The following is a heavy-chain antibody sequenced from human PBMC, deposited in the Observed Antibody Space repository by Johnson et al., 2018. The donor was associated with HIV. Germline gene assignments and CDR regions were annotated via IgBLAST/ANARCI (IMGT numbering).Heavy chain of an antibody. V-gene: IGHV3-30*14. CDR1: GFTFSSHA. D-gene: IGHD2-8*02. Sequence: QVQLVESGGGVVQPGRSLRLSCAASGFTFSSHAMHWVRQAPGKGLEWVTFISTDGSNKYYADSVRGRFTISRDNAKNSLYLQMNSLRAEDTALYYCARDRTGGAFDIWGQGTMVTVSS. J-gene: IGHJ3*02. CDR3: ARDRTGGAFDI. CDR2: ISTDGSNK.